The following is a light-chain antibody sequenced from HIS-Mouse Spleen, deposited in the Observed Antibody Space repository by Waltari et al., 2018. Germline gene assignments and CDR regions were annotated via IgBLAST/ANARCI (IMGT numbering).Light chain of an antibody. CDR1: ALPKQY. J-gene: IGLJ3*02. CDR2: KDS. V-gene: IGLV3-25*03. CDR3: QSADSSGTGWV. Sequence: SYELTQPPSVSVYPGQTARITCSGDALPKQYASWYQQKPGQAPVLVIYKDSERPSGIPERFSGSSSGTTVTLTISGVQAEDEADYYCQSADSSGTGWVFGGGTKLTVL.